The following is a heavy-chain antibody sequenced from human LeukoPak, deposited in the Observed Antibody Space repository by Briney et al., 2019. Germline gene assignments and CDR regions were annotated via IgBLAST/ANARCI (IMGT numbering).Heavy chain of an antibody. J-gene: IGHJ6*02. V-gene: IGHV6-1*01. D-gene: IGHD3-10*01. CDR3: ARDRWFGELLSTYDYYGMDV. CDR2: TYYRSNWYS. Sequence: SQTLSLTCAISGDSVSSNSVAWNWLRQSPSRGLEWLGRTYYRSNWYSDYAVSVRSRITLNPDTSKNQFSLLLNSVTPEDSAVYYCARDRWFGELLSTYDYYGMDVWGQGTTVTVS. CDR1: GDSVSSNSVA.